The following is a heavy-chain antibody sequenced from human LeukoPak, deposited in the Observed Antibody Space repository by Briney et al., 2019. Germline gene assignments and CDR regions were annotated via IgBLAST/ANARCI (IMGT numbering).Heavy chain of an antibody. J-gene: IGHJ3*02. CDR2: ISYDGSNK. Sequence: GRSLRLSCAASGFTFSSYAMHWVRQAPGRGLEWVAVISYDGSNKYYADSVKGRFTISRDNSKNTLYLQMNSLRAEDTAVYYCARVRGMATIDAFDIWGQGTMVTVSS. V-gene: IGHV3-30-3*01. D-gene: IGHD5-24*01. CDR1: GFTFSSYA. CDR3: ARVRGMATIDAFDI.